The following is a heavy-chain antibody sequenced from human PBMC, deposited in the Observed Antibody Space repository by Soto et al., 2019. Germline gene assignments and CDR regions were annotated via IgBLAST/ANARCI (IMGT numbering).Heavy chain of an antibody. D-gene: IGHD3-10*01. V-gene: IGHV1-3*01. Sequence: ASVKVLCKASGYTFTSYAMHWVRQAPGQRLEWMGWINAGNGNTKYSQKFQGRVTITRDTSASTAYMELSSLRSEDTAVYYCARDSRMVRGAAGWFDPWGQGTLVTAPQ. J-gene: IGHJ5*02. CDR1: GYTFTSYA. CDR3: ARDSRMVRGAAGWFDP. CDR2: INAGNGNT.